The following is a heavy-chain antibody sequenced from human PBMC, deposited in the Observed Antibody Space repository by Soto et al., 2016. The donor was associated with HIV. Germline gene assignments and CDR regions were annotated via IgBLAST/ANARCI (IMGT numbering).Heavy chain of an antibody. CDR1: GFTFTTYW. Sequence: EVQLVESGGGLVQPGGSLRLSCAASGFTFTTYWMNWVRQAPGKGLEWVANIKQDGSEKYYVDSVKGRFTISRDNAKNSVYLQMNSLRAEDTAVYYCARTTGGNYWPADAFDVWGQGALVTVSS. D-gene: IGHD1-26*01. V-gene: IGHV3-7*04. CDR3: ARTTGGNYWPADAFDV. J-gene: IGHJ3*01. CDR2: IKQDGSEK.